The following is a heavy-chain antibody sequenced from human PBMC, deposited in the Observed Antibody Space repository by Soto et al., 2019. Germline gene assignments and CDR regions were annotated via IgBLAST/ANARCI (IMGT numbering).Heavy chain of an antibody. D-gene: IGHD6-13*01. Sequence: GESLRLSCAASGFTFSSYAMSWVRQAPGKGLEWVSAISGSGGSTYYADSVKGRFTISRNNTKNTLYLQMNSLRAEATAVYYSASGWEADGYYFDYWGQGTLVTVSS. CDR3: ASGWEADGYYFDY. CDR2: ISGSGGST. V-gene: IGHV3-23*01. J-gene: IGHJ4*02. CDR1: GFTFSSYA.